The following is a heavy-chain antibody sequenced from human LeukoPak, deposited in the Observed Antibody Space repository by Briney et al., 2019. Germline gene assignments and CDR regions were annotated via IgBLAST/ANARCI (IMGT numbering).Heavy chain of an antibody. CDR2: IYSGGST. J-gene: IGHJ3*02. V-gene: IGHV3-53*01. Sequence: GGSLRLSCAASGFTVSSNYMSWFRQAPGKGLEWVSVIYSGGSTYYANSVKGRFTISRDNSKNTLYLQVNSLRVEDTAVYYCARDRTGRIAAAGVFDIWGQGTMLTVSS. D-gene: IGHD6-13*01. CDR1: GFTVSSNY. CDR3: ARDRTGRIAAAGVFDI.